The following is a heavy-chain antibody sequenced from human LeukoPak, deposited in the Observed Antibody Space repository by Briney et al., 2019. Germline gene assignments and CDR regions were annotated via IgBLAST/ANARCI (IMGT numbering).Heavy chain of an antibody. V-gene: IGHV4-61*01. CDR2: IYYSGST. CDR1: GGSISSSSYY. CDR3: ARDGGYEYYYYYMDV. Sequence: SQTLSLTCTVSGGSISSSSYYWSWIRQPPGKGLEWIGYIYYSGSTNYNPSPKSRVTISVDTSKNQFSLKLSSVTAADTAVYYCARDGGYEYYYYYMDVWGKGTTVTVSS. J-gene: IGHJ6*03. D-gene: IGHD5-12*01.